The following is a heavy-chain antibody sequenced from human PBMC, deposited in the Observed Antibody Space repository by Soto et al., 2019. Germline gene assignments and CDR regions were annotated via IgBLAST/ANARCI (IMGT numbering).Heavy chain of an antibody. Sequence: PSQTLSLTCAISGDSVSSNSAAWNWIRQSPSRGLEWLGRTYYRSKWYNDYAVSVKSRITINPDTSKNQFSLQLNSVTPEDTAVYYCAKGEQWLVRGAFDVWGQGTMVTVSS. CDR2: TYYRSKWYN. D-gene: IGHD6-19*01. CDR1: GDSVSSNSAA. CDR3: AKGEQWLVRGAFDV. J-gene: IGHJ3*01. V-gene: IGHV6-1*01.